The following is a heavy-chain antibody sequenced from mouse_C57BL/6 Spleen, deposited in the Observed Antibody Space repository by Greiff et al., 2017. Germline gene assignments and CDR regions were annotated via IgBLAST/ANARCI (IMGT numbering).Heavy chain of an antibody. D-gene: IGHD1-1*01. CDR3: VRHDYYGSSYRYAMDY. J-gene: IGHJ4*01. Sequence: GGGLVQPKGSLKLSCAASGFSFNTYAMNWVRQAPGKGLEWVARIRSKSNNYATYYADSVKDRFTISRDDSESMLYLQMNNLKTEDTAMYYCVRHDYYGSSYRYAMDYWGQGTSVTVSS. CDR1: GFSFNTYA. V-gene: IGHV10-1*01. CDR2: IRSKSNNYAT.